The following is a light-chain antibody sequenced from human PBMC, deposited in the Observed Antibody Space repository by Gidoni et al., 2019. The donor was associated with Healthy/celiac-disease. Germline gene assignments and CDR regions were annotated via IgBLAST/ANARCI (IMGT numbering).Light chain of an antibody. CDR3: QQYDNLPFT. J-gene: IGKJ3*01. CDR1: QDISNY. CDR2: DAS. V-gene: IGKV1-33*01. Sequence: DIQMTPSPSPLSASVGDRVTITCQASQDISNYLNWYQQKPGKAPKLLIYDASNLETGVPSRFSGSGSGTDFTFTISSLQPEDIATYYCQQYDNLPFTFGPXTKVDIK.